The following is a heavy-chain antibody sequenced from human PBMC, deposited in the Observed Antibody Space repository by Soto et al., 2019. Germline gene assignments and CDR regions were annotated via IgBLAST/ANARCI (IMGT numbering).Heavy chain of an antibody. CDR3: AKRIMATIGHFDS. CDR2: ISGIGHST. V-gene: IGHV3-23*01. CDR1: GFIFSSYV. J-gene: IGHJ4*02. D-gene: IGHD5-12*01. Sequence: EVQLLESGGGLIQPGGSLRLSCAASGFIFSSYVMSWVRQAPGKGLEWLSSISGIGHSTYYADSVKGRFTISRDNSKNTLYLQMNSLRAEDTAVYYCAKRIMATIGHFDSWGQGTLVTVSS.